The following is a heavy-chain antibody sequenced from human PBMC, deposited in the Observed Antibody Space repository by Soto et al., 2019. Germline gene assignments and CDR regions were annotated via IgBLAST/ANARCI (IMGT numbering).Heavy chain of an antibody. CDR1: GGAISSSRYY. Sequence: PSETLSLTCTVSGGAISSSRYYWGWIRQPPGKGLEWIGSFYYRGSTYYNPSLKSRVTISVDTSKNQFSLKLSSVTAADTAVYYCARPDSSSWAAPFGSWGQGTLVTVSS. CDR2: FYYRGST. D-gene: IGHD6-13*01. J-gene: IGHJ4*02. V-gene: IGHV4-39*07. CDR3: ARPDSSSWAAPFGS.